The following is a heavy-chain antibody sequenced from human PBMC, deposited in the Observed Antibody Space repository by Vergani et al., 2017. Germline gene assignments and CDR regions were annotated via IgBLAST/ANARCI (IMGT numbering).Heavy chain of an antibody. CDR2: IYPGDSDT. D-gene: IGHD6-6*01. V-gene: IGHV5-51*01. J-gene: IGHJ6*02. CDR1: GYSFTSYW. CDR3: ARQRGSSSNYYYYGMDV. Sequence: EVQLVQSGAEVKKPGESLKISCKGSGYSFTSYWIGWVRQMPGKGLEWMGIIYPGDSDTRYSPSFQGQVTISADKSISTAYLQWSSLRASDTAMYYCARQRGSSSNYYYYGMDVWGQGTTVTVSS.